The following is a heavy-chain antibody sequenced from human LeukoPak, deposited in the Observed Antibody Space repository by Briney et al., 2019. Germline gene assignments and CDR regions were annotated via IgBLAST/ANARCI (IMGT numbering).Heavy chain of an antibody. J-gene: IGHJ4*02. CDR3: ARGRSYYFDY. D-gene: IGHD1-26*01. V-gene: IGHV6-1*01. CDR1: GDSVSANNAA. Sequence: PSQTLSLTCAISGDSVSANNAAWNWIRQSPSRGLEWLGRAYYRSKWYTAYAVSVKSRITINSDTSKNQFSLQLNSVTPEDTAVYYCARGRSYYFDYWGQGTLVTVSS. CDR2: AYYRSKWYT.